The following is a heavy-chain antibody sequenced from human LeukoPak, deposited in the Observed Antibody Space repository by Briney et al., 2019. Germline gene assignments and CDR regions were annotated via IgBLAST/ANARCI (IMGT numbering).Heavy chain of an antibody. J-gene: IGHJ3*02. D-gene: IGHD3-10*01. CDR2: ISSSSSYI. V-gene: IGHV3-21*01. Sequence: GGSLRLSCAASGFTFSSYSMNWVRQAPGKGPEWVSSISSSSSYIYYADSVKGRFTISRDNAKNSLYLQMNSLRAEDTAVYYCARDKEEMVRAPYAFGIWGQGTMVTVSS. CDR3: ARDKEEMVRAPYAFGI. CDR1: GFTFSSYS.